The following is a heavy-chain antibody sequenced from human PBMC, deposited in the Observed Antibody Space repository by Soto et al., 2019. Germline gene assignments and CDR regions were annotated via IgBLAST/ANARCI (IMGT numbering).Heavy chain of an antibody. Sequence: GGSLRLSCAASGFTFSSYAMSWVRQASGKGLEWVSTISGSGGTTYYVDSVKGRFTISRDNSKNTLYLQMNSLRAEDTAVYYCAKDYCSGGSCYFGDYFDYWGQGTLVTVSS. CDR1: GFTFSSYA. J-gene: IGHJ4*02. D-gene: IGHD2-15*01. V-gene: IGHV3-23*01. CDR2: ISGSGGTT. CDR3: AKDYCSGGSCYFGDYFDY.